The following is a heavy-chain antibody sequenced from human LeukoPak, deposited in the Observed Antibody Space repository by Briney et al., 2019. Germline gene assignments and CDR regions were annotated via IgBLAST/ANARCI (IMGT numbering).Heavy chain of an antibody. CDR2: IYSGGST. CDR1: GFTVSSNY. CDR3: ARVAVAATHRYYYYYYGMDV. J-gene: IGHJ6*02. V-gene: IGHV3-53*01. D-gene: IGHD6-19*01. Sequence: GGSLRLSCAASGFTVSSNYMSWVRQAPGKGLEWVSVIYSGGSTYYADSVKGRFTISRDNSKNTLYLQMNSLRAEDTAVYYCARVAVAATHRYYYYYYGMDVRGQGTTVTVSS.